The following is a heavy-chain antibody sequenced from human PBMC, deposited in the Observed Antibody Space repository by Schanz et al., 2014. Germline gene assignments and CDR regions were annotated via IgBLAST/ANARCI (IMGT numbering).Heavy chain of an antibody. J-gene: IGHJ4*02. Sequence: EVQLVESGGGLVQPGGSLRLSCAASGFSIRNHDMHWVRQATGAGLEWVSAIGTAGDTFYLDSVKGRFTISRDNAKNSMYLHMKSLRGEDTAVYYCARDNYYGSGSCAYWGQGTLVIVSS. CDR3: ARDNYYGSGSCAY. CDR2: IGTAGDT. CDR1: GFSIRNHD. V-gene: IGHV3-13*04. D-gene: IGHD3-10*01.